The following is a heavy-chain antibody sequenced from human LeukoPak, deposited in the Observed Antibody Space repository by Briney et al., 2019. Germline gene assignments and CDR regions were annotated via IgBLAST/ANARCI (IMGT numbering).Heavy chain of an antibody. Sequence: DSVKGRFTISRDNAKNSLYLQMDSLRAEDTAVYYCAREVNTAIDYWGQGTLVTVSS. V-gene: IGHV3-21*06. CDR3: AREVNTAIDY. J-gene: IGHJ4*02. D-gene: IGHD5-18*01.